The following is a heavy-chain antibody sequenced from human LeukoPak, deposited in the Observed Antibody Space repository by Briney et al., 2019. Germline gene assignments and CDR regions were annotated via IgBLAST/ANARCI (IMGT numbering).Heavy chain of an antibody. V-gene: IGHV4-39*01. CDR2: IYYSGST. Sequence: SETLSLTCTVSGGSISSSSYYWGWIRQPPGKGLEWIGSIYYSGSTYYNPSLKSRVTISVDTSKNQFSLKLSSVTAADTAVYYCASTMDGYNWDYWGQGTLVTVSS. CDR1: GGSISSSSYY. J-gene: IGHJ4*02. CDR3: ASTMDGYNWDY. D-gene: IGHD5-24*01.